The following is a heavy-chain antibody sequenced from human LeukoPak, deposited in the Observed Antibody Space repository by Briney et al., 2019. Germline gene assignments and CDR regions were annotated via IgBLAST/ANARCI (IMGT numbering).Heavy chain of an antibody. CDR3: ARDSSSGYYFGY. V-gene: IGHV1-69*16. J-gene: IGHJ4*02. CDR2: IIPILGIA. D-gene: IGHD3-22*01. CDR1: GGTFSSYT. Sequence: ASVKVSCKASGGTFSSYTISWVRQAPGQGLEWMGRIIPILGIANYAQKFQGRVTITTDESTSTAYMELSSLRSEDTAVYYCARDSSSGYYFGYWGQGTLVTVSS.